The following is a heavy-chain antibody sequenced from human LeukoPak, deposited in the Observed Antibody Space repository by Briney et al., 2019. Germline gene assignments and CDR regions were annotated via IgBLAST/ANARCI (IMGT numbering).Heavy chain of an antibody. CDR3: ADSCGYERERMAFDI. CDR1: GGTFSSYA. V-gene: IGHV1-69*04. J-gene: IGHJ3*02. D-gene: IGHD3-22*01. Sequence: SVKDSCKASGGTFSSYAISWVRQAPGQGLEWMGRIIPILGIANYAQKFQGRVTITADKSTSTAYMELSSLRSEDTAVYYCADSCGYERERMAFDIWGQGTMVTVSS. CDR2: IIPILGIA.